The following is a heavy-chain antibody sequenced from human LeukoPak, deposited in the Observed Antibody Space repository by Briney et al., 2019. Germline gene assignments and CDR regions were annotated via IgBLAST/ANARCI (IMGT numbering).Heavy chain of an antibody. CDR1: GGTFSSYA. Sequence: SVKVSCKASGGTFSSYAISWVRQAPGQGLEWMGGIIPIFGTANYAQKFQGRVTITADESTSTAYMELSSLRSEDTAVYYCARDKGLRDDAFDIWGQGTMVTVSS. D-gene: IGHD4-17*01. J-gene: IGHJ3*02. V-gene: IGHV1-69*01. CDR3: ARDKGLRDDAFDI. CDR2: IIPIFGTA.